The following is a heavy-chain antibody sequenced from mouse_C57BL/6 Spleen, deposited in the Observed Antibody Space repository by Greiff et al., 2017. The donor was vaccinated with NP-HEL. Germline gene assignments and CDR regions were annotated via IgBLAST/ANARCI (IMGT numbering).Heavy chain of an antibody. Sequence: QVQLQQPGAELVMPGASVKLSCKASGYTFTSYWMHWVKQRPGQGLEWIGEIDPSDSYTNYNQKFKGKSTLTVDKSSSTAYMQLSSLTSEDSAVYYCARVLSGYGAWFAYWGQGTLVTVSA. V-gene: IGHV1-69*01. CDR3: ARVLSGYGAWFAY. J-gene: IGHJ3*01. CDR2: IDPSDSYT. D-gene: IGHD3-2*02. CDR1: GYTFTSYW.